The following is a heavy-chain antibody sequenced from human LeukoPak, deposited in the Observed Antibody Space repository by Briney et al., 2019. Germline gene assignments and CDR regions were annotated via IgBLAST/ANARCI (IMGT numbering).Heavy chain of an antibody. CDR1: GGSISTRGYY. V-gene: IGHV4-31*03. J-gene: IGHJ4*02. CDR2: IYYSGNT. CDR3: ARENSGSYREFDY. Sequence: KASETLSLTCTVSGGSISTRGYYWSWVRQHPGKGLEWIGYIYYSGNTYYNPSLKSRVAISIDTSKNQFSLKLNSVTAADTAVFYCARENSGSYREFDYWGQGTLVTVSS. D-gene: IGHD1-26*01.